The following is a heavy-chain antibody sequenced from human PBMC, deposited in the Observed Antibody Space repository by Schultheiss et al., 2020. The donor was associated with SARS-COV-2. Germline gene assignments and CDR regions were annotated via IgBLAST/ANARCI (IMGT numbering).Heavy chain of an antibody. CDR1: GFTFDDYA. J-gene: IGHJ4*02. CDR3: AKDRAYDSSASLDY. D-gene: IGHD3-22*01. Sequence: SLKISCAASGFTFDDYAMHWVRQAPGKGLEWVSGISWNSGTIGYADSVKGRFTMSRDNAKNSLYLQMNSLRTEDTALYFCAKDRAYDSSASLDYWGQGTLVTVSS. CDR2: ISWNSGTI. V-gene: IGHV3-9*01.